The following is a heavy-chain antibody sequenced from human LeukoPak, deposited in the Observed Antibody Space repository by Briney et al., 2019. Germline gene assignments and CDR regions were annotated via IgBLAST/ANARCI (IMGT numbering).Heavy chain of an antibody. V-gene: IGHV3-7*04. CDR2: IKQDGSVK. Sequence: GGSLRLSCAASGFTFSTYWMSWVRQTPGKGLEWVANIKQDGSVKYYVDSVKGRFTISRDNAKSSLYLQMNSLRAEDTAVYYCARDPGIAAAGTVGRFDYWGQGTLVTVSS. CDR3: ARDPGIAAAGTVGRFDY. CDR1: GFTFSTYW. D-gene: IGHD6-13*01. J-gene: IGHJ4*02.